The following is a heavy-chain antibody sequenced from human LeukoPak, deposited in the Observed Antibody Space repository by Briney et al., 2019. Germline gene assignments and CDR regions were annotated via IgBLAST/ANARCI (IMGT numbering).Heavy chain of an antibody. D-gene: IGHD3-22*01. CDR2: ISSSGSTI. CDR3: ARAEPYYYDSSGYWC. Sequence: GGPLRLSCAASGFTFSSYEMNWVRQALGKGLEWVSYISSSGSTIYYADSVKGRFTISRDNAKNSLYLQMNSLRAEDTAVYYCARAEPYYYDSSGYWCWGQGTLVTVSS. CDR1: GFTFSSYE. V-gene: IGHV3-48*03. J-gene: IGHJ4*02.